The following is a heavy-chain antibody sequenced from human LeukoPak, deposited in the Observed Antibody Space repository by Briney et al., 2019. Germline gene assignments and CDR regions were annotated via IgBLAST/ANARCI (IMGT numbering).Heavy chain of an antibody. D-gene: IGHD3-3*01. CDR1: GGSISSSSYY. V-gene: IGHV4-39*07. CDR3: ARGQEEWLLFRYAFDI. Sequence: SETLSLTCTVSGGSISSSSYYWGWIRQPPGKGLEWIGSIYYSGSTYYNPPLKSRVTISVDTSKNQFSLKLSSVTAADTAVYYCARGQEEWLLFRYAFDIWGQGTMVTVSS. CDR2: IYYSGST. J-gene: IGHJ3*02.